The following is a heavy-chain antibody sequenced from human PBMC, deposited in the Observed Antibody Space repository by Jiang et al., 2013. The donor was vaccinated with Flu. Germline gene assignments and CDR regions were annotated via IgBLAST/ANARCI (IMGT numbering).Heavy chain of an antibody. CDR2: SIIWEH. CDR3: VRVVTNLDY. D-gene: IGHD3-22*01. CDR1: GGSISSSSYY. J-gene: IGHJ4*02. V-gene: IGHV4-39*01. Sequence: TLSLTCTVSGGSISSSSYYWGWIRQPPGRGWSGLGVSIIWEHLLQPSLKSRVTISVDTSKNQFSLKLSSVTAADTAVYYCVRVVTNLDYWGQGTLVTVSS.